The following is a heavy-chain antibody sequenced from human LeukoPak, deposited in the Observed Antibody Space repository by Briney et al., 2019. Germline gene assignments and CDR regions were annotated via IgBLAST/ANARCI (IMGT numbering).Heavy chain of an antibody. CDR3: TRGTDYGGNSGSIYYYYYMDV. J-gene: IGHJ6*03. D-gene: IGHD4-23*01. CDR1: GGSISSYY. Sequence: SETLSLTCTVSGGSISSYYWSWIRQPPGKGLEWIGYIYYSGSTNYNPSLKSRVTISVDTSKNQFSLKLSSVTAADTAVYYCTRGTDYGGNSGSIYYYYYMDVRGKGTTVTVSS. CDR2: IYYSGST. V-gene: IGHV4-59*01.